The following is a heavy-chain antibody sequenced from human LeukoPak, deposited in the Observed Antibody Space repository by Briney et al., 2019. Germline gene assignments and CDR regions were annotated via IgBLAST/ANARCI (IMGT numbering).Heavy chain of an antibody. V-gene: IGHV3-23*01. CDR2: ISGSGGST. J-gene: IGHJ3*02. Sequence: PGGSLRLSCAASGFTFSSYAMSWVRQAPGKGLEWVSAISGSGGSTYYADSVKGRFTISRDNSKNTLCLQMNSLRAEDTAVYYCAKMRGDHDAFDIWGQGTMVTVSS. CDR3: AKMRGDHDAFDI. CDR1: GFTFSSYA. D-gene: IGHD4-17*01.